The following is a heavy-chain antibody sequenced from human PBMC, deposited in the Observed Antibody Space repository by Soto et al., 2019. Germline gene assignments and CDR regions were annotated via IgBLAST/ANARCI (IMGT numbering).Heavy chain of an antibody. V-gene: IGHV3-23*01. CDR1: GFTFSSYA. J-gene: IGHJ3*02. Sequence: GGSLRLSCAASGFTFSSYAMSWVRQAPGKGLEWVSAISGSGGSTYYADSVKGRFTISRDNSKNTLYRQMNSLRAEDTAVYYCAKDQGVAAAGTRGVGFAFDIWGQGTMVTVSS. CDR3: AKDQGVAAAGTRGVGFAFDI. D-gene: IGHD6-13*01. CDR2: ISGSGGST.